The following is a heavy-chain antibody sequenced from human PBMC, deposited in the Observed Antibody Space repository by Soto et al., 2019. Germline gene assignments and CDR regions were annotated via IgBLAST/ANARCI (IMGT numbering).Heavy chain of an antibody. J-gene: IGHJ4*02. CDR1: GFTFNNYA. CDR2: ISATGGST. Sequence: PGGSLRLSCAASGFTFNNYAMNWVRQAPGKGLEWAATISATGGSTYYADSVKGRFTISRDNSKNTLYLQMNGLRVEDTAVYYCAKDRLAGNFDYWGQGTQVIVSS. CDR3: AKDRLAGNFDY. V-gene: IGHV3-23*01.